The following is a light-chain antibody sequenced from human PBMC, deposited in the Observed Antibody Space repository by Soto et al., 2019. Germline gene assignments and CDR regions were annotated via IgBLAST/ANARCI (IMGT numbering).Light chain of an antibody. V-gene: IGKV3-20*01. J-gene: IGKJ3*01. CDR1: QRVSSSL. CDR2: AAS. CDR3: QTDGDSLFF. Sequence: EIVLTQSPGTLSLSPGERATLSCRASQRVSSSLLAWYQQKPGQAPRLLISAASSRATGIPDRFCGSGFWTDFDLTISRLEPVDVAVYYCQTDGDSLFFFGRGTKV.